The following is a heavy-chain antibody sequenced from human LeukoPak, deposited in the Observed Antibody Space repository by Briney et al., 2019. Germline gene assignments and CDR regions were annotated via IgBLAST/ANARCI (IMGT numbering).Heavy chain of an antibody. V-gene: IGHV3-9*01. CDR1: GFTFDDYA. CDR2: ISWNSDNI. D-gene: IGHD1-26*01. Sequence: GGSLRLSCAASGFTFDDYAMHWVRQAPGKGLEWVSGISWNSDNIGYADSVKGRFTISRDSAKNSLYLQMNSLRAEDTALYYCAKGKWYSGTYHFDYWGQGTLVSVSS. J-gene: IGHJ4*02. CDR3: AKGKWYSGTYHFDY.